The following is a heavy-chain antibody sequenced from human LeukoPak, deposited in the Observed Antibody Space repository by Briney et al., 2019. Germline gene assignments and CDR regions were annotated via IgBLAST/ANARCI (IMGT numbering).Heavy chain of an antibody. D-gene: IGHD3-16*01. CDR3: VRDPSLGVVGGDY. CDR2: IKQDGSEK. Sequence: PGGSLRLSCAASKFTFCSYWMSWVRQAPGKGLEWVANIKQDGSEKNYVASVKGRFTISRDNAKNSLFLQMNSLRAEDTAVYYCVRDPSLGVVGGDYWGQGTLVTVSS. V-gene: IGHV3-7*01. CDR1: KFTFCSYW. J-gene: IGHJ4*02.